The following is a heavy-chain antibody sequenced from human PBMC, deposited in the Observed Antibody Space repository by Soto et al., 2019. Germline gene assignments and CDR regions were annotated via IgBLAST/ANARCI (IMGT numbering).Heavy chain of an antibody. Sequence: QVQLQESGPGLVKPSETLSLTCTVSGGFLSRSYWSWIRQSPGKGLEWIGYIYESGSTSYNPSLKSRVAVSIDMSKNHFNLTLRSVTAADTAVYYCVRHLPVPMAVGSFDIWGRGTLITVSS. CDR2: IYESGST. D-gene: IGHD2-8*01. CDR1: GGFLSRSY. CDR3: VRHLPVPMAVGSFDI. V-gene: IGHV4-59*08. J-gene: IGHJ3*02.